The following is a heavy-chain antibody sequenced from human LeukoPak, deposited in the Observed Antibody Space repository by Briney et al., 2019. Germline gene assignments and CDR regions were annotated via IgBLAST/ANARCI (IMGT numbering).Heavy chain of an antibody. CDR3: AKSIRGWLQYGQRRGYYFDY. J-gene: IGHJ4*02. V-gene: IGHV3-23*01. CDR2: ISGSDGST. Sequence: PPGGSLRLSCAASGFTFSSYAMSWVRQARGKGLEWVSAISGSDGSTYYADSVKGRFTISRDNSKNTLYLQMNSLRAEDTAVYYCAKSIRGWLQYGQRRGYYFDYWGQGTLVTVSS. CDR1: GFTFSSYA. D-gene: IGHD5-24*01.